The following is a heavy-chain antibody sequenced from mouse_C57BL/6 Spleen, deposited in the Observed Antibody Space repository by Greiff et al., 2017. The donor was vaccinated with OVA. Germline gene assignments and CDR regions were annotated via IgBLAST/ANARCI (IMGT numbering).Heavy chain of an antibody. CDR3: ARSVYGNYPFAY. Sequence: VHLVESGAELVKPGASVKISCKASGYAFSSYWMNWVKQRPGKGLEWIGQIYPGDGDTNYNGKFKGKATLTADKSSSTAYMQLSSLTSEDSAVYFCARSVYGNYPFAYWGQGTLVTVSA. V-gene: IGHV1-80*01. J-gene: IGHJ3*01. D-gene: IGHD2-1*01. CDR1: GYAFSSYW. CDR2: IYPGDGDT.